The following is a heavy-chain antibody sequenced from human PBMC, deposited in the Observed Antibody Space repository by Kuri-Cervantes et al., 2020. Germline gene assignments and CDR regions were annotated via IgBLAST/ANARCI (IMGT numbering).Heavy chain of an antibody. Sequence: ASVKVSCKASGYTLSELSIHWVRQAPGKGFEWMGGFDPEDGETIYAQKFQGRVTMTEDTSTDTAYMELSSLRYEDTAVYYCATSGWYRPRLGRSYYFMDVWGKGTTVTVSS. J-gene: IGHJ6*03. CDR2: FDPEDGET. V-gene: IGHV1-24*01. D-gene: IGHD6-19*01. CDR1: GYTLSELS. CDR3: ATSGWYRPRLGRSYYFMDV.